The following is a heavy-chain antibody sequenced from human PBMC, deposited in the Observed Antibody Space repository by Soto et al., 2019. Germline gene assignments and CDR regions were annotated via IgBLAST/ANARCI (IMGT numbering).Heavy chain of an antibody. D-gene: IGHD3-3*01. CDR2: IWYDGSNK. CDR3: ARDKNYDFWSGFDP. V-gene: IGHV3-33*01. CDR1: GFTFSSYG. Sequence: QVPLVESGGGVVQPGRSLRLSCAASGFTFSSYGMHWVRQAPGKGLEWVAVIWYDGSNKYYADSVKGRFTISRDNSKNTLYLQMNSLRAEDTAVYYCARDKNYDFWSGFDPWGQGTLVTVSS. J-gene: IGHJ5*02.